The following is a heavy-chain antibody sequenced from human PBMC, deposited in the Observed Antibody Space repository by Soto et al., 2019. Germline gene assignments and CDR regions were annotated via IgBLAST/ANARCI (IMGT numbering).Heavy chain of an antibody. Sequence: PGWSLRLSCAASGFTFSSYSMNRVRQAPGKGLEWVSSISSSRSYIYYADSVKGRFTISRDNAKNSLYLQMNRLRAEDTAVYYCARDHTPMVLGYWGQGT. CDR1: GFTFSSYS. CDR2: ISSSRSYI. CDR3: ARDHTPMVLGY. D-gene: IGHD3-10*01. J-gene: IGHJ4*02. V-gene: IGHV3-21*01.